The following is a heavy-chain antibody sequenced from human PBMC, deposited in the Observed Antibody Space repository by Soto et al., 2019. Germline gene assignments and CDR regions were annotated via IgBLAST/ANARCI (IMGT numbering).Heavy chain of an antibody. CDR2: VNDSGNI. V-gene: IGHV4-34*01. CDR1: GGSFSGYQ. J-gene: IGHJ6*03. CDR3: ARGLILWFGELSRRGGYYYYMDV. Sequence: QVQLQQWGAGLLKPSETLSLTCAVYGGSFSGYQWSWIRQTPGKGLEWIGEVNDSGNINYHRSFNSRVTILVDTPKKQISLKLSSVTAVDTAVYYCARGLILWFGELSRRGGYYYYMDVWGKGTTVTISS. D-gene: IGHD3-10*01.